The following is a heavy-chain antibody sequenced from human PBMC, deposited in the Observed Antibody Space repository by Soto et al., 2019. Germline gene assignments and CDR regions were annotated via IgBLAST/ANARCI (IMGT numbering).Heavy chain of an antibody. Sequence: QVQLVQSGAEMKKPGSSVKVSCKASGGTFSSYAISWMRQAPGQGLEWMGGIIPIFGTANYAQKFQGRVTITADESTSTAYMELSSLRSEDTAVYYCEKQDGDSRMNAFDIWGQGTMVTVSS. D-gene: IGHD4-17*01. V-gene: IGHV1-69*01. CDR2: IIPIFGTA. CDR1: GGTFSSYA. CDR3: EKQDGDSRMNAFDI. J-gene: IGHJ3*02.